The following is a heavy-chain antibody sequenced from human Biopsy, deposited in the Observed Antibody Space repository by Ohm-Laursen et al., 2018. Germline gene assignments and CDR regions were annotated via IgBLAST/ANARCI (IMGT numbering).Heavy chain of an antibody. CDR1: GYSIIPSGPEN. V-gene: IGHV4-61*01. J-gene: IGHJ4*02. CDR3: ARGMRTTGWPYFDY. D-gene: IGHD2/OR15-2a*01. CDR2: IYSGGNT. Sequence: TLSLTCTLSGYSIIPSGPENWSWIRLPPGQGLQYIGFIYSGGNTNYNPSLRSRVTMSVDTSKNQFSLRLNSVTAADTAVYYCARGMRTTGWPYFDYWGQGILVTVSS.